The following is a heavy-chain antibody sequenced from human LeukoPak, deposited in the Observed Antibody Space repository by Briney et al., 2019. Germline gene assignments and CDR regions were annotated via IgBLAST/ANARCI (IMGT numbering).Heavy chain of an antibody. Sequence: ASVKVSCKAYGYTFTSYDNNLVRQATGQGLEWMGWMNPNSGNPGYAQKFQGRVTMTRNTSISTAYMELSSLRSEDTAVYYCAIGHQGSIWYDHYYYGMDVWGQGTTVTV. J-gene: IGHJ6*02. D-gene: IGHD6-13*01. V-gene: IGHV1-8*01. CDR1: GYTFTSYD. CDR3: AIGHQGSIWYDHYYYGMDV. CDR2: MNPNSGNP.